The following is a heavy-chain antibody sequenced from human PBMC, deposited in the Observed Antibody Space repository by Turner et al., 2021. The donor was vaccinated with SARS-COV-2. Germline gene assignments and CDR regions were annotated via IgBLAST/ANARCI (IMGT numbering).Heavy chain of an antibody. J-gene: IGHJ3*02. CDR3: ARHDGSGLDI. D-gene: IGHD3-10*01. V-gene: IGHV4-4*07. CDR1: GASVSSDY. Sequence: QVQLQESGPGRVKPSETLYLTCTVSGASVSSDYWSWIRQPDGTGLEWIGRIYPTGSTNYNPSLKRRYTMSVDTSKNQFSLRLSSVTAAETAVYYCARHDGSGLDIWGQGTMVTVSS. CDR2: IYPTGST.